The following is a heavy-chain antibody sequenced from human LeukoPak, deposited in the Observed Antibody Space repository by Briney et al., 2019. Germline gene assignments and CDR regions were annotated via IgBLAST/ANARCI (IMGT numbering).Heavy chain of an antibody. Sequence: GRSLRLSCAASGFTFSSYAMHWVRQAPGKGLEWVAVISYDGSNKYYADSVKGRFTISRDNSKNTLYLQMNSLRAEDTAVYYCARDPQAVWPRYFDYWGQGTLVTVSS. V-gene: IGHV3-30-3*01. D-gene: IGHD2-21*01. CDR1: GFTFSSYA. CDR3: ARDPQAVWPRYFDY. J-gene: IGHJ4*02. CDR2: ISYDGSNK.